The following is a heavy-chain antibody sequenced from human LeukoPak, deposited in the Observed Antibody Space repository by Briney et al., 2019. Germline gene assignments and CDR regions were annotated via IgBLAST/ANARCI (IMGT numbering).Heavy chain of an antibody. V-gene: IGHV3-74*01. CDR1: GFTFSSYW. Sequence: GGSLRLSCEASGFTFSSYWMHWVRQAPGKGLVWVSRIDSDGSSTNYADSVKGRFTISRDNAKNSLYLQMNSLRAEDTAVYYCASLNCSSISCYANYWGQGTLVTVSS. D-gene: IGHD2-2*01. CDR3: ASLNCSSISCYANY. CDR2: IDSDGSST. J-gene: IGHJ4*02.